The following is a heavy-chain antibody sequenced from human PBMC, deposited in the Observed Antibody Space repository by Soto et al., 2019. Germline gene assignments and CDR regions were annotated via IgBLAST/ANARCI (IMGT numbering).Heavy chain of an antibody. CDR2: IYHSGST. V-gene: IGHV4-4*02. Sequence: SETQSLTSGVSGGSISSSDWWSWVRQPPGKGLEWIGEIYHSGSTNYNPSLKSRVTISVDKSKNQFSLKLTSVTAADTAVYYCARLISAMAPFDYWGQGTLVTVSS. D-gene: IGHD5-18*01. CDR3: ARLISAMAPFDY. CDR1: GGSISSSDW. J-gene: IGHJ4*02.